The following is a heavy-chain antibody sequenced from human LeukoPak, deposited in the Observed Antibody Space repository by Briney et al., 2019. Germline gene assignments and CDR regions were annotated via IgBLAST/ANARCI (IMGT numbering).Heavy chain of an antibody. CDR3: ARISCSRSSCYGVYDY. D-gene: IGHD2-15*01. V-gene: IGHV3-7*01. J-gene: IGHJ4*02. CDR1: GFTSSDYW. Sequence: GGSLRLSCAASGFTSSDYWMTWVRQAPGKGLEWVANIRQDGSEKYHVDSVKGRFTISRDNAKNSVYLQMNSLRAEDTAVYYCARISCSRSSCYGVYDYWGQGSLVTVSS. CDR2: IRQDGSEK.